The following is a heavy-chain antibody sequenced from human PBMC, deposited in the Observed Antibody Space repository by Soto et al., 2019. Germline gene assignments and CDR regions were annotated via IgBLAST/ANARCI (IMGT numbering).Heavy chain of an antibody. CDR3: ARDQLYSSSWSDY. CDR1: GFTFSSYG. D-gene: IGHD6-13*01. CDR2: IWYDGSNK. V-gene: IGHV3-33*01. J-gene: IGHJ4*02. Sequence: GGSLRLSCAASGFTFSSYGMHWVRQAPGKGLEWVAVIWYDGSNKYYADSVKGRFTISRDNSKNTPYLQMNSLRAEDTAVYYCARDQLYSSSWSDYWGQGTLVTVSS.